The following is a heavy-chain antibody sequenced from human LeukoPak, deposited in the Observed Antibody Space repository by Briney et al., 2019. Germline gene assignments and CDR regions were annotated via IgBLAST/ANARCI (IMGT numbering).Heavy chain of an antibody. V-gene: IGHV3-30*02. CDR2: IRYGGSHK. J-gene: IGHJ4*02. CDR3: AKEASRGSSFAYTPIEKPHYLDY. D-gene: IGHD5-18*01. CDR1: GFTFSSSG. Sequence: GGSLRLSCAASGFTFSSSGMHWVRQAPGKGLEWVAFIRYGGSHKYYADSVKGRFTISRDNSKNTLFLQMNSLRAEDTAVYYCAKEASRGSSFAYTPIEKPHYLDYWGQGTLVTVSS.